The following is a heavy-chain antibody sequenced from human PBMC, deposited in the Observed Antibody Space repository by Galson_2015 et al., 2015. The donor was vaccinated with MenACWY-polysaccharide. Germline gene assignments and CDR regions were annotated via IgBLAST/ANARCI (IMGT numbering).Heavy chain of an antibody. CDR3: VKFRFSTSWSNTHGMDV. V-gene: IGHV3-23*01. CDR2: IGTGGGT. CDR1: GITFSSNA. J-gene: IGHJ6*02. Sequence: SLRLSCAASGITFSSNAIAWVRQAPGKGLEWVSGIGTGGGTYYADSVKGRFPLSRDNSQSMVCLQMNSLRVEDTAKYYCVKFRFSTSWSNTHGMDVWGQGTTVTVSS. D-gene: IGHD2-2*01.